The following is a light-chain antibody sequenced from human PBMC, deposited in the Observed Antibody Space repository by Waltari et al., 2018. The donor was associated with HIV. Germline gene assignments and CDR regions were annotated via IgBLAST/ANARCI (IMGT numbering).Light chain of an antibody. CDR3: SSYSSSITLYVV. V-gene: IGLV1-40*01. CDR1: SSNIGAGFG. Sequence: QSVLTQPPSVSGAPGQRVTISCTGSSSNIGAGFGVHWYQQLPGTAPKLLIYGDSNRPSGVPDRFSGSKSGTSASLAITGLQSEDEADYYCSSYSSSITLYVVFGGGTKLTVL. J-gene: IGLJ2*01. CDR2: GDS.